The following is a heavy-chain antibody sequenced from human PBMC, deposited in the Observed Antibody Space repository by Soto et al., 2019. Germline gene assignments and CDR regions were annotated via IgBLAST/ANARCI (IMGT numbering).Heavy chain of an antibody. V-gene: IGHV5-51*01. CDR2: IYPSDLDT. CDR3: ATPGPGVAASF. CDR1: GCTFTHYW. Sequence: GESLTISFTCVGCTFTHYWIGWVRQMPGKGLEWMGLIYPSDLDTRYSPSFQGQVTISADKSVSTAYLQWNSLKASDTAMYYCATPGPGVAASFWGQGTQVTVSS. J-gene: IGHJ4*02. D-gene: IGHD6-19*01.